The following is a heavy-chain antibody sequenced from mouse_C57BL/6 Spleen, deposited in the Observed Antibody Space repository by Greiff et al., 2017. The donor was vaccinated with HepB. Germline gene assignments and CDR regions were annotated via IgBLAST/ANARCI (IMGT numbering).Heavy chain of an antibody. CDR2: ISSGGSYT. V-gene: IGHV5-6*01. Sequence: EVQVVESGGDLVKPGGSLKLSCAASGFTFSSYGMSWVRQTPDKRLEWVATISSGGSYTYYPDSVKGRFTISRDNAKNTLYLQMSSLKSEDTAMYYCARHGSSGYPMDYWGQGTSVTVSS. D-gene: IGHD3-2*02. CDR3: ARHGSSGYPMDY. J-gene: IGHJ4*01. CDR1: GFTFSSYG.